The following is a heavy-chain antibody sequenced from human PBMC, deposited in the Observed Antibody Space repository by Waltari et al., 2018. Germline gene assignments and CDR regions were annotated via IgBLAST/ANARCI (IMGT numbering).Heavy chain of an antibody. CDR3: ARGGAAAPDAFDI. J-gene: IGHJ3*02. CDR2: IYYSGST. V-gene: IGHV4-59*01. D-gene: IGHD6-13*01. Sequence: QVQLQESGPGLVKPSETLSLTCTVSGGSISSYYWSWIRQPPGKGLEWIGYIYYSGSTNYNPSLKSRVTISVDTSKNQFSLKLSSVTAADTAVYYCARGGAAAPDAFDIWGQGTMVTVSS. CDR1: GGSISSYY.